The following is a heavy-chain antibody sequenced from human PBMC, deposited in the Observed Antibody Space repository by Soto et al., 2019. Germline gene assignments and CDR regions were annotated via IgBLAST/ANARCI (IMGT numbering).Heavy chain of an antibody. CDR2: INQSVGT. CDR1: GGSLSDYY. J-gene: IGHJ5*02. D-gene: IGHD3-16*02. Sequence: PSETLSLTCEVYGGSLSDYYWGWIRQPPGKGLEWIGEINQSVGTNYNPSLKTRVTISVDTSKNQVSLKVSSVTAADTAVYYCARVATSNRMDTWGQGTLVTAPQ. CDR3: ARVATSNRMDT. V-gene: IGHV4-34*01.